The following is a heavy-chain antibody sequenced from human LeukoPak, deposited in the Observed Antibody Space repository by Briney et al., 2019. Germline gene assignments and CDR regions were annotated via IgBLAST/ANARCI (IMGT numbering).Heavy chain of an antibody. D-gene: IGHD1-26*01. J-gene: IGHJ4*02. CDR2: IKQDGSEK. V-gene: IGHV3-7*01. CDR1: GFYFANYA. Sequence: GGSLRLSCAASGFYFANYAMSWVRQAPGKGLEWVANIKQDGSEKYYVDSVKGRFTISRDNAKNSLYLQMNSLRAEDTAVYYCARDPMGATRGVFDYWGQGTLVTVSS. CDR3: ARDPMGATRGVFDY.